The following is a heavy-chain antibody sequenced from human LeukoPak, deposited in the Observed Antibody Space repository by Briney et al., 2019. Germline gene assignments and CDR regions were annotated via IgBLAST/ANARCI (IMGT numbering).Heavy chain of an antibody. CDR2: IKRESDGRTA. CDR1: GFTFSNAW. J-gene: IGHJ3*01. D-gene: IGHD1-26*01. CDR3: ATVDGAVEAHAFGV. V-gene: IGHV3-15*01. Sequence: PGGSLRLSCAASGFTFSNAWMNWVRQAPGKGLEWVGRIKRESDGRTADYAAPVQGRFTISRDDSKNTLYLQMNSLETEDTAVYYCATVDGAVEAHAFGVWGQGTMVTVSS.